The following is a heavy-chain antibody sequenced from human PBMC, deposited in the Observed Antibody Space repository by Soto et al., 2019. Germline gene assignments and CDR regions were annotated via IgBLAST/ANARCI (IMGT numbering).Heavy chain of an antibody. CDR3: ARDRMRGGLDP. Sequence: PGGSLRLSCAASGFTFSSYSMNWVRQAPGKGLEWVSYISSSSSTIYYADSVKGRFTISRDNAKNSLYLQMNSLRAEDTAVYYCARDRMRGGLDPWGQGTLVTVSS. CDR2: ISSSSSTI. D-gene: IGHD2-8*01. CDR1: GFTFSSYS. V-gene: IGHV3-48*01. J-gene: IGHJ5*02.